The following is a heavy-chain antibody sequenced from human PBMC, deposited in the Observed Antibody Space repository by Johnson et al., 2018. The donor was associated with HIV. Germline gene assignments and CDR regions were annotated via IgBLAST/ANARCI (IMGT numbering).Heavy chain of an antibody. D-gene: IGHD4-17*01. CDR1: GFTFSRYG. CDR3: AKDWPLVATVTADAFDI. V-gene: IGHV3-33*06. CDR2: IWYDGSNK. Sequence: QVQLVESGGGVVQPGRSLRLYCAASGFTFSRYGMHWVRQAPGKGLEWVAVIWYDGSNKYYADSVKGRFTISRDNSKNMLYLQMNSLRAEDTAVYYCAKDWPLVATVTADAFDIWGQGTMVTVSS. J-gene: IGHJ3*02.